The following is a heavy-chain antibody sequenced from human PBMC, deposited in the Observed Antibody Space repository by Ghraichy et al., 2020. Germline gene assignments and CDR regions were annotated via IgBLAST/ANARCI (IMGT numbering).Heavy chain of an antibody. J-gene: IGHJ4*02. V-gene: IGHV3-53*01. Sequence: GGSLRLSCAASGFTVSSNYMSWVRQAPGKGLEWVSVIYSGGNTYYADSVKGRFTISRDNSKNTLYLQMNSLRAEDTAVYYCAAQQTTYYYDSSGYYDPGRLDYWGQGTLVTVSS. D-gene: IGHD3-22*01. CDR3: AAQQTTYYYDSSGYYDPGRLDY. CDR2: IYSGGNT. CDR1: GFTVSSNY.